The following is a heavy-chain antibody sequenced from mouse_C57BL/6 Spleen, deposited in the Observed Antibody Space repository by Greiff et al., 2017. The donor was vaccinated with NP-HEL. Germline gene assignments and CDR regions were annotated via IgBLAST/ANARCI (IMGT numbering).Heavy chain of an antibody. CDR1: GFNIKDYY. CDR2: IDPEDGDT. J-gene: IGHJ3*01. V-gene: IGHV14-1*01. Sequence: EVQLQQSGAELVRPGASVKLSCTASGFNIKDYYMHWVKQRPEQGLEWIGRIDPEDGDTEYAPKFQGKATMTADTSSNTAYLQLSSLTSEDPAVYCCKGDYGDYEELAYWGQGTLVTVAA. CDR3: KGDYGDYEELAY. D-gene: IGHD2-13*01.